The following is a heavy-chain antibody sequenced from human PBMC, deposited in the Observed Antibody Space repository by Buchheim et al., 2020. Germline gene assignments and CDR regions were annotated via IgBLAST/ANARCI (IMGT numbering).Heavy chain of an antibody. J-gene: IGHJ3*02. CDR3: AREGARMGAFDI. Sequence: EAQLVESGGGLVQPGGSLRLSCAASGFIFSAHWMNWVRQTPGKGLEWVADIHPAGNGKYYVDFVKVRFTISRDHAENSLYLEMNSLRVEDTAMYYCAREGARMGAFDIWGQGT. D-gene: IGHD1-26*01. CDR1: GFIFSAHW. CDR2: IHPAGNGK. V-gene: IGHV3-7*01.